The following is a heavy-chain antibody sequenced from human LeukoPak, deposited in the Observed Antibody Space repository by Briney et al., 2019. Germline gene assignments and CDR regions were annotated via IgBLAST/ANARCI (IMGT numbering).Heavy chain of an antibody. CDR1: GGSFSGYY. CDR2: INHSGST. J-gene: IGHJ6*02. V-gene: IGHV4-34*01. CDR3: ARRVSSGMDV. Sequence: SETLSLTCAVYGGSFSGYYWSWIRQPPGKGLEWIGEINHSGSTNYNPSLKSRVTISVDTSKKQFSLKLSSVTAADTAVYYCARRVSSGMDVWGQGTTVTVSS.